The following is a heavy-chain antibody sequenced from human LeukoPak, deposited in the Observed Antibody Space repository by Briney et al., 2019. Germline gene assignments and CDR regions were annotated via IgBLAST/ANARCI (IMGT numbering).Heavy chain of an antibody. Sequence: SETLSLTCTVSGGSISSSSYYWGWIRQPPGKGLEWIGSIYYSGSTYYNPSLKSRVTISVDTSKNQFSLKLSSVTAADTAVYYCASRDCSSTSCYLGWGQGTLVTVSS. D-gene: IGHD2-2*01. CDR3: ASRDCSSTSCYLG. J-gene: IGHJ4*02. V-gene: IGHV4-39*01. CDR2: IYYSGST. CDR1: GGSISSSSYY.